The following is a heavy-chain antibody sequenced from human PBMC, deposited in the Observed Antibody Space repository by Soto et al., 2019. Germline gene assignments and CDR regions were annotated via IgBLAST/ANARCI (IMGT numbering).Heavy chain of an antibody. CDR3: AREVQVHTPAFVY. CDR2: SSPMFGAA. Sequence: QVQLVQSGAEMKKPGSSVKVSCQSSGGTFNTYAMNWVRQAPGQGPEWMGDSSPMFGAANYAPKFQGRVTITADESTGTSYMHLSSCTSEDTALYFCAREVQVHTPAFVYWGQGTLVTVSS. D-gene: IGHD3-10*01. V-gene: IGHV1-69*19. CDR1: GGTFNTYA. J-gene: IGHJ4*02.